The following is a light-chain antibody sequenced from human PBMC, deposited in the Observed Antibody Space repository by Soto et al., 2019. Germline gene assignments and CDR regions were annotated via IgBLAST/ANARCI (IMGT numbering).Light chain of an antibody. Sequence: SALTQPASVSGSPGQSITVCCTGTSSDGGGYNYVSWYQQHPGEVPKLLIYEVSNRHSGVSNRFSGSKSGNTASLTISGLQAEDEADYYCSSYTSSSLYVFGTGTKVTVL. CDR3: SSYTSSSLYV. J-gene: IGLJ1*01. CDR2: EVS. V-gene: IGLV2-14*01. CDR1: SSDGGGYNY.